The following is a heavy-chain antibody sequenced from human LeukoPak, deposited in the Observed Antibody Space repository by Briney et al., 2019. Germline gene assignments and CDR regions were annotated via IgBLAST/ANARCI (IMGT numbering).Heavy chain of an antibody. Sequence: KRSETLSLTCTVSGRSISRDYCSWIRQPPGKGLEWIGYIYYSGITNYNPSLKSRVTISVDTSKNQFSLKLSFVTAAETAVYYCLRSGGGSGGHWGQG. D-gene: IGHD6-19*01. CDR1: GRSISRDY. CDR3: LRSGGGSGGH. J-gene: IGHJ1*01. CDR2: IYYSGIT. V-gene: IGHV4-59*08.